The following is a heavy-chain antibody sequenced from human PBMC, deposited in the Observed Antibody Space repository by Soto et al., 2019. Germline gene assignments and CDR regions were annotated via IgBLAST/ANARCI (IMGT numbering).Heavy chain of an antibody. CDR1: GYTFTSYY. CDR3: ARDGALVAAASPGRWFDP. J-gene: IGHJ5*02. V-gene: IGHV1-46*01. Sequence: QVQLVQSGAEVKKPGASVKVSCKASGYTFTSYYMHWVRQAPGQGLEWMGIINPSGGSTSYAQKFQGRVTMTRDTSTSTVYMELSSLRSEDTAVYSCARDGALVAAASPGRWFDPWGQGTLVTVSS. D-gene: IGHD6-13*01. CDR2: INPSGGST.